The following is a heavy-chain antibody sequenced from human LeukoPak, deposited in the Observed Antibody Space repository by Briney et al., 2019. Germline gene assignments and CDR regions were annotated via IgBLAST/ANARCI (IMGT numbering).Heavy chain of an antibody. CDR1: DGSLSNYY. V-gene: IGHV4-59*01. J-gene: IGHJ4*02. CDR3: ARDRTGGPDI. CDR2: ISYSGST. Sequence: KASETLSLTCTVSDGSLSNYYWSWIRQPPGKGLEWIGYISYSGSTHYIPFLKSRVTMSVDTSKNQFSLKLTAVTAADTAICYCARDRTGGPDIWGQGTLVTVSS. D-gene: IGHD2-8*02.